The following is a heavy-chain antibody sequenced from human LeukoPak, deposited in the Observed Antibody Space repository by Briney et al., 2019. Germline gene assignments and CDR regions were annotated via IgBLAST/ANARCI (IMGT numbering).Heavy chain of an antibody. V-gene: IGHV1-18*01. Sequence: GASVKVSCKASGYTFTSYGISWVRQAPGQGLEWMGWISAYNGNTHYAQKPQGRVTMTTDTSTSTVYMELRSLRSDDTAVYYCARDRWGLGGGYNHFDYWGQGTLVTVSS. D-gene: IGHD5-24*01. CDR1: GYTFTSYG. CDR2: ISAYNGNT. CDR3: ARDRWGLGGGYNHFDY. J-gene: IGHJ4*02.